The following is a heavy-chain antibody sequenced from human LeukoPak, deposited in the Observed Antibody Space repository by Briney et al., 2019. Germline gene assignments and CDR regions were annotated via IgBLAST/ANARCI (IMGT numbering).Heavy chain of an antibody. CDR3: AREFVQGSSLPYFDY. CDR2: IYYSGST. CDR1: GGSISSYY. J-gene: IGHJ4*02. V-gene: IGHV4-59*12. D-gene: IGHD1-26*01. Sequence: SETLSLTFTVSGGSISSYYWSWIRQPPGKGLEWIGYIYYSGSTNYNPSLKSRVTISVDKSKNQFSLRLSSVTAADTAIYYCAREFVQGSSLPYFDYWGQGTLVTVSS.